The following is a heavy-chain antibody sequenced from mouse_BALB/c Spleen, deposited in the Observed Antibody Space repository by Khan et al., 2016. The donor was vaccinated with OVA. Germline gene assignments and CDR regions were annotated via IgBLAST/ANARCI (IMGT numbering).Heavy chain of an antibody. J-gene: IGHJ1*01. Sequence: QIQLEQSGPELKKPGATVKISCKASGYTFTNYGMNWVKQGPGKGLKWMGWINTYTGETTYADDFKGRFDFSLDTSASTAYLEINNLKNEDTATYFCASVGYYYFDFWGAGTTVTVSS. CDR1: GYTFTNYG. CDR2: INTYTGET. CDR3: ASVGYYYFDF. D-gene: IGHD2-3*01. V-gene: IGHV9-3-1*01.